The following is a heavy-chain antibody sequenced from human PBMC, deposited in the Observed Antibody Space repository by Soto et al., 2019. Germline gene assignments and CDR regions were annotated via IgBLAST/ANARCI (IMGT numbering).Heavy chain of an antibody. J-gene: IGHJ4*02. Sequence: SETLSLTCTVSGGSISSGGYYWSWIRQHPGKGLEWIGYIYYSGSTYYNPSLKSRVTISVDTSKNQFSLKLSSVTAADTAVYYCARDSEGAVDYWGQGTLVTVSS. V-gene: IGHV4-31*03. CDR1: GGSISSGGYY. CDR2: IYYSGST. D-gene: IGHD1-26*01. CDR3: ARDSEGAVDY.